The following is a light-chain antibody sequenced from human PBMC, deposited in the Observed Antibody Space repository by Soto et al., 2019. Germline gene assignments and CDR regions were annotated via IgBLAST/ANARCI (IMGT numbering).Light chain of an antibody. Sequence: QSVLTQPPSVSAAPGQQVTISCSGSISNIGGNSVSWYQQLPVTAPKLLIYDDNKRPSGIPDRFSGSKSGTSATLGITGFQTGDEADYYCGSWDSSLSAYVFGTGTKVTVL. V-gene: IGLV1-51*01. CDR2: DDN. CDR1: ISNIGGNS. J-gene: IGLJ1*01. CDR3: GSWDSSLSAYV.